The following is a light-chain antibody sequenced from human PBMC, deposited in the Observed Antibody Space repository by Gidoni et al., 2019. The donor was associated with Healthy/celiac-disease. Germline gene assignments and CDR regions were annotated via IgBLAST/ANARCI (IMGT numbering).Light chain of an antibody. CDR1: QSVSSSY. CDR3: QQYGSSYMYT. CDR2: GAS. Sequence: ELVLTQSPGTLSLSPGERSTLSCRASQSVSSSYLAWYQQKPGQATRLLIYGASSRATGIPDRFSGSGSGTDFTLIISRLEHEDVAVYYCQQYGSSYMYTFGQGTKLEIK. J-gene: IGKJ2*01. V-gene: IGKV3-20*01.